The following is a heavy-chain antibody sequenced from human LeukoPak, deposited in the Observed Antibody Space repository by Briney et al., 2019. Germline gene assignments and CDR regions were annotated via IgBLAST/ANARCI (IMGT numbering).Heavy chain of an antibody. Sequence: SETLSLTCTVSGNSFGDYYWSWIRQPAGKGLEWIGRIYTSGSTTYNPSLKSRVTISVDTSKNQFSLKLSSVTAADTAVYYCARAPGVLLWFGEFPTRFDPWGQGTLVTVSS. J-gene: IGHJ5*02. CDR2: IYTSGST. CDR1: GNSFGDYY. D-gene: IGHD3-10*01. V-gene: IGHV4-4*07. CDR3: ARAPGVLLWFGEFPTRFDP.